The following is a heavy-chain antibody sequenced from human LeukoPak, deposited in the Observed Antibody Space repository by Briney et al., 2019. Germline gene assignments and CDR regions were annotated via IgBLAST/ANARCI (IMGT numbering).Heavy chain of an antibody. D-gene: IGHD6-19*01. J-gene: IGHJ1*01. CDR3: ARDRIAVAGILQH. Sequence: ASVKVSCKASGYTFTSYYMHWVRQAPGQGLGWMGIINPSGGSTSYAQKFQGRVTMTRDTSTSTVYMELSSLRSEDTAVYYCARDRIAVAGILQHWGQGTLVTVSS. V-gene: IGHV1-46*01. CDR1: GYTFTSYY. CDR2: INPSGGST.